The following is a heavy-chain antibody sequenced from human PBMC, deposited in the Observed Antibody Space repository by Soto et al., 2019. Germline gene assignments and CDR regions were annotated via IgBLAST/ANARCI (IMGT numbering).Heavy chain of an antibody. V-gene: IGHV3-33*01. CDR2: IWYDGSNK. CDR1: GFNFRNYG. D-gene: IGHD5-12*01. CDR3: ARLYTWIMDY. Sequence: QVQLVESGGGVVPPGRSVRLSCAASGFNFRNYGMHWVRQAPGKGLEWVAIIWYDGSNKYYADSVQGRFTISRDNSKNTLYLQIDSLRAEDTAVYYCARLYTWIMDYWGQGIMVTVSS. J-gene: IGHJ4*02.